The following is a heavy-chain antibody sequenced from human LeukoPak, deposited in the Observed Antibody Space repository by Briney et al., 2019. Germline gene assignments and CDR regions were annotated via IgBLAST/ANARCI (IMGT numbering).Heavy chain of an antibody. CDR2: IRPTGTNT. D-gene: IGHD1-14*01. J-gene: IGHJ4*02. CDR3: AKLAFYETSAPLRDIDF. Sequence: GGSLRLSCAASGFPFNTYAMSWVRQAPGKGLEYISVIRPTGTNTYYASSVKGRFTISRDDSRTMVYLQMSSLRAEDTAIYDCAKLAFYETSAPLRDIDFWGQGTLVTVSS. CDR1: GFPFNTYA. V-gene: IGHV3-23*01.